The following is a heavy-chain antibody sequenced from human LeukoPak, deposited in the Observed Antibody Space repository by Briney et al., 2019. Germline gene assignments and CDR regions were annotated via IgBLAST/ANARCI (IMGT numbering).Heavy chain of an antibody. J-gene: IGHJ4*02. D-gene: IGHD1-26*01. V-gene: IGHV1-24*01. Sequence: ASVKVSCKVSGYTLTELSLHWVRQAPGKGLEWMGGLDPEDGEMIYSQKVQGRVTMTEDTSTDIAYMGMSSLRSEDTAVYYCATGRTKWDLLNYWGQGTLVTVSS. CDR3: ATGRTKWDLLNY. CDR2: LDPEDGEM. CDR1: GYTLTELS.